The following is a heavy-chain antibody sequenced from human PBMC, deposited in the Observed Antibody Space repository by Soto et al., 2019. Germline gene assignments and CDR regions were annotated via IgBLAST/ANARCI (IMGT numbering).Heavy chain of an antibody. CDR3: AKGSGSYPDY. D-gene: IGHD3-10*01. CDR1: GFTFSTYA. J-gene: IGHJ4*02. Sequence: EVQLLDSGGGLVQPGGSLRLSCAASGFTFSTYAMTWVRQAPGKGLAWVSTFSGSDGSAYYADSVKGRFTISRDNSKNTLYLQMNTLRAEDPAVYYCAKGSGSYPDYWGQGTLVTVSS. V-gene: IGHV3-23*01. CDR2: FSGSDGSA.